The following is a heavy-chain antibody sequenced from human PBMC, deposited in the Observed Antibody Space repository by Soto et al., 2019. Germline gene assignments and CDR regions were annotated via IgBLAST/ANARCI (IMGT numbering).Heavy chain of an antibody. V-gene: IGHV4-31*03. CDR1: GDSISRNGYF. CDR2: IYYDGRS. CDR3: ARGTMLRGPGYYYAMDV. D-gene: IGHD3-10*01. J-gene: IGHJ6*02. Sequence: PSLTCSVSGDSISRNGYFWTWIRQHPGKGLEWIGYIYYDGRSYYTPSLKSRVIISVDTSKNQFSLNLTAVTAADTAVYYCARGTMLRGPGYYYAMDVWGQGTTVTVSS.